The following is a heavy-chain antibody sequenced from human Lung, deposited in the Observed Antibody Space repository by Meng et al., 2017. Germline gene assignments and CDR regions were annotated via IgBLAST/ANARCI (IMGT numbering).Heavy chain of an antibody. Sequence: QVQRVKAGEEVKKPGAAGKVACKTSGGSFRTYTFSWVRQAPGQGLEWMGGLIPVLNKAKSAPRFQDRVTFTADETTTTAYMELSSLTFEDTAVYFCARGRGNQPLFDFWGQGTLVTVSS. V-gene: IGHV1-69*10. D-gene: IGHD2/OR15-2a*01. J-gene: IGHJ4*02. CDR3: ARGRGNQPLFDF. CDR2: LIPVLNKA. CDR1: GGSFRTYT.